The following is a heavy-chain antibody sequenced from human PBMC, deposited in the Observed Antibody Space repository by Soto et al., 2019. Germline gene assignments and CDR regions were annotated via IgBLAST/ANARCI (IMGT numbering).Heavy chain of an antibody. Sequence: PGGSLRLSCAASGFTFSSYGMHWVRQAPGKGLEWVAVIWYDGSNKYYADSVKGRFTISRDNSKNTLYLQMNSLRAEDTAVYYCATDGGYSSDFNWFDPWGQGTLVTVSS. D-gene: IGHD6-25*01. V-gene: IGHV3-33*08. CDR2: IWYDGSNK. CDR3: ATDGGYSSDFNWFDP. CDR1: GFTFSSYG. J-gene: IGHJ5*02.